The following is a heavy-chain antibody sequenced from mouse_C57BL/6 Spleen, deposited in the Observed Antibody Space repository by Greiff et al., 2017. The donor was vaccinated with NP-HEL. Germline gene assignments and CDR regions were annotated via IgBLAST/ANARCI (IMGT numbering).Heavy chain of an antibody. J-gene: IGHJ1*03. CDR3: ARPDYDYDGYFDV. CDR1: GYTFTSYW. Sequence: QVQLQQPGAELVKPGASVKLSCKASGYTFTSYWMQWVKQRPGQGLEWIGEIDPSDSYTNYNQKFKGKATLTVDTSSSTAYMQLSSLTSEDSAVYYCARPDYDYDGYFDVWGTGTTVTVSS. D-gene: IGHD2-4*01. V-gene: IGHV1-50*01. CDR2: IDPSDSYT.